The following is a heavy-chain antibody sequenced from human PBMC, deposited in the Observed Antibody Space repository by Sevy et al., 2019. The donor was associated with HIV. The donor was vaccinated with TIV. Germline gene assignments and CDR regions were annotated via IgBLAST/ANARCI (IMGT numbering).Heavy chain of an antibody. CDR1: GITFTTSG. V-gene: IGHV3-30*18. D-gene: IGHD3-9*01. CDR2: ISYDGRNK. Sequence: GGSLRLSCAVSGITFTTSGMHWVRQAPGKGLEWVAVISYDGRNKFYGDSVKGRFTISRDNSKNMRYLQMNSLRTEDTADYYCAKDFTGYNGMDVWGQGTMVTVSS. CDR3: AKDFTGYNGMDV. J-gene: IGHJ6*02.